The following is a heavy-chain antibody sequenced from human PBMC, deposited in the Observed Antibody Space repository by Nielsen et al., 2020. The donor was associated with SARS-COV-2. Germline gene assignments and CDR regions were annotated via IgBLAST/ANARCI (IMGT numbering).Heavy chain of an antibody. CDR1: GGSFSGYY. D-gene: IGHD1-1*01. CDR3: ARARHPKTGTDHYYYYMDV. CDR2: INHSGST. Sequence: SETLSLTYAVYGGSFSGYYWSWIRQPPGKGLEWIGEINHSGSTNYNPSLKSRVTISIDPSKNQFSLKLTSMTAADTAVYYCARARHPKTGTDHYYYYMDVWGKGTTVTVSS. V-gene: IGHV4-34*01. J-gene: IGHJ6*03.